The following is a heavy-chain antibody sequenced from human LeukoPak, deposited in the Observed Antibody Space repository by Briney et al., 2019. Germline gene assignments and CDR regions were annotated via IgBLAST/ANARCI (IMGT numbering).Heavy chain of an antibody. J-gene: IGHJ4*02. V-gene: IGHV4-59*01. CDR3: ARGITMVRGVPYFDY. CDR1: GDSISNYY. Sequence: PSETLSLTCSVSGDSISNYYWSWIRQPPGKGLEWIGYIYYSGSTSYNPSLKSRVTISVDTSKNQFSLKLSSVTAADTAVYYCARGITMVRGVPYFDYWGQGTLVTVSS. D-gene: IGHD3-10*01. CDR2: IYYSGST.